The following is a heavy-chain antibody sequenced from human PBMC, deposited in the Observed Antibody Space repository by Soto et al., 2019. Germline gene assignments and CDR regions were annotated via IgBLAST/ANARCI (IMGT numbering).Heavy chain of an antibody. D-gene: IGHD6-19*01. CDR2: ISSGSST. CDR1: RFTFSNLA. V-gene: IGHV3-23*01. J-gene: IGHJ4*02. CDR3: SIVEAVDY. Sequence: EVQLLESGGGLVQPGGSLRLSCAASRFTFSNLAMAWVRQPPGKGLEWVSSISSGSSTYYADSVKGRFTISRDNSTNTLYLHMNTLRAEDTAVYYCSIVEAVDYWGQGTLVTVSS.